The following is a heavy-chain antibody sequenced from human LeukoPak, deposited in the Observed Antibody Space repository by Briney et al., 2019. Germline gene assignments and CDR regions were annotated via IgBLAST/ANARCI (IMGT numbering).Heavy chain of an antibody. V-gene: IGHV4-34*01. Sequence: SETLSLTCAVYGGSFSGYYWSWIRQPPGKGLEWIGEINHSGSTNYNPSLKSRVTISVDTSKNQFSLKLSSVTAADTAVYYCARGGNLALTLVVFDYWGQGTLVTVSS. CDR2: INHSGST. D-gene: IGHD2-2*01. CDR1: GGSFSGYY. J-gene: IGHJ4*02. CDR3: ARGGNLALTLVVFDY.